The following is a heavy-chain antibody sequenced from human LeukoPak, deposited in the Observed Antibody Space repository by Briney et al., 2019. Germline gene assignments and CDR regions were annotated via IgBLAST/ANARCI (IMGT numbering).Heavy chain of an antibody. Sequence: PGGSLRLSCAASGFTFSSYAMHWVRQAPGKGLEWVAVISYDGSNKYYADSVKGRFTISRDSSKNTLYLQLNSLRAEDTAVYYCAKAVGVGYFDYWGQGTLVTVSS. V-gene: IGHV3-30-3*01. D-gene: IGHD1-26*01. CDR1: GFTFSSYA. CDR3: AKAVGVGYFDY. CDR2: ISYDGSNK. J-gene: IGHJ4*02.